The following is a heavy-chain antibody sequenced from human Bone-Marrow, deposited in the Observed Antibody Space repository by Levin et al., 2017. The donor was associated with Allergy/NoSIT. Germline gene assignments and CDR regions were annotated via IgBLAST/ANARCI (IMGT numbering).Heavy chain of an antibody. Sequence: TGGSLRLSCATSGFTFRNYAMHWVRQTPGKGLEWLTIISYDGLNKKYADSLRGRFTISRDNSKGTLYLEMHGLRPEDTGLYYCARSIAGEIAVVVALMDVWGQGTTVIVSS. J-gene: IGHJ6*02. CDR3: ARSIAGEIAVVVALMDV. CDR1: GFTFRNYA. CDR2: ISYDGLNK. D-gene: IGHD2-15*01. V-gene: IGHV3-30*04.